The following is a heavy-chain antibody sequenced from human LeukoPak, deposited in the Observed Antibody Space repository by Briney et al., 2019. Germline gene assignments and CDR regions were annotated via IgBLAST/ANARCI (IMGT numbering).Heavy chain of an antibody. CDR3: ASAPPLIAVAGPSFDY. CDR1: GLALSGDY. Sequence: GGSLRLSCAASGLALSGDYMGGGPGAPGGGVEWGSGIYIGGSTYYADSVKRRFTISRDNSKNMLYLQMNSLRAEDTAVYYCASAPPLIAVAGPSFDYWGQGTLVTVSS. V-gene: IGHV3-53*01. D-gene: IGHD6-19*01. J-gene: IGHJ4*02. CDR2: IYIGGST.